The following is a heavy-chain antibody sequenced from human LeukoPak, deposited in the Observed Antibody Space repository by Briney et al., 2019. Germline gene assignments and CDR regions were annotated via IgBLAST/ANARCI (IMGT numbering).Heavy chain of an antibody. Sequence: SGTLSLTCTVSGGSISTYYWSWIRQPPGKGLEWIGYSHYSGSANANYNPSLKSRVTISVDTSKNQFSLKLSSVTAADTAVYYCARYHSGSYHLGWFDPWGQGTLVTVSS. V-gene: IGHV4-59*08. CDR3: ARYHSGSYHLGWFDP. CDR1: GGSISTYY. D-gene: IGHD1-26*01. CDR2: SHYSGSANA. J-gene: IGHJ5*02.